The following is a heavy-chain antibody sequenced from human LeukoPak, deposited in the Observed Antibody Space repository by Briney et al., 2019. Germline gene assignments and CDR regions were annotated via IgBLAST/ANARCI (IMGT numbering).Heavy chain of an antibody. CDR2: IKQDGSEK. Sequence: GGSLRLSCAASGFTFTTYWMSWVRRAPGKGLEWLANIKQDGSEKYYVDSVKGRFTISRDNAKNSLYLQMNSLRAEDTAVYYCARDAAGYDPWGQGTLVTVSS. CDR3: ARDAAGYDP. D-gene: IGHD6-13*01. V-gene: IGHV3-7*01. J-gene: IGHJ5*02. CDR1: GFTFTTYW.